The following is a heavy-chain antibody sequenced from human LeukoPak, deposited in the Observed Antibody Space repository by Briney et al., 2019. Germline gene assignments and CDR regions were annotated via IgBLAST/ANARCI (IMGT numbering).Heavy chain of an antibody. CDR3: AKDEDWASGHYFDY. CDR1: GFTFGSYA. V-gene: IGHV3-30*04. D-gene: IGHD3-10*01. CDR2: ISYDGSNK. J-gene: IGHJ4*02. Sequence: GRSLRLSCAASGFTFGSYAMHWVRQAPGKGLEWVAVISYDGSNKYYADSVKGRFTISRDNFKNTLYLQMNSLRADDTALYYCAKDEDWASGHYFDYWGQGTLVTVSS.